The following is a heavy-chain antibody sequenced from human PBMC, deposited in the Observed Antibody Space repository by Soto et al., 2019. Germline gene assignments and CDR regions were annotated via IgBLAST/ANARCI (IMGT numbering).Heavy chain of an antibody. D-gene: IGHD2-15*01. V-gene: IGHV1-18*01. CDR2: ISPYNGNT. J-gene: IGHJ5*02. CDR1: GYTFTSYG. Sequence: QVQLVQSGAEVKKPGASVKVSCKASGYTFTSYGISWVRQAPGQGLEWMGWISPYNGNTNYAQNLQGGVTMTADTSTSTAYMELRSLRSDDTAVYYCARGGLGYCSGGSCPKNWFDPWGQGTLVTVSS. CDR3: ARGGLGYCSGGSCPKNWFDP.